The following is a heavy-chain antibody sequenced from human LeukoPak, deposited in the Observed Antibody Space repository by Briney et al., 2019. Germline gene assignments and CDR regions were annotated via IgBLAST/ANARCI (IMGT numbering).Heavy chain of an antibody. V-gene: IGHV4-34*01. J-gene: IGHJ5*02. CDR2: INHSGST. CDR1: GGSFSGYY. CDR3: ASSRWGFSP. D-gene: IGHD4-23*01. Sequence: SETLSLTCAVYGGSFSGYYWSWFRQPPGKGLEWIGEINHSGSTNYNPSLKSRVTISVDTSKNQFSPKLSSVTAADTAVYYCASSRWGFSPWGQGTLVTVSS.